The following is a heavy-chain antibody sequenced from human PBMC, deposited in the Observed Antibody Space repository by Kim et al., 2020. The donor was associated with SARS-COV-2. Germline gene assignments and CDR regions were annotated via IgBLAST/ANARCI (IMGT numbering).Heavy chain of an antibody. CDR2: IHSDGSTT. V-gene: IGHV3-74*01. Sequence: GGSLRLSCVASGFTVSKYAMHWARQAPGKGLVWVSRIHSDGSTTIYADSVKGRFTISRDNAENTLYLQMNSLRDEDTAVYYCGRGFHYGMDVWGQGTTVSVSS. CDR3: GRGFHYGMDV. J-gene: IGHJ6*02. CDR1: GFTVSKYA.